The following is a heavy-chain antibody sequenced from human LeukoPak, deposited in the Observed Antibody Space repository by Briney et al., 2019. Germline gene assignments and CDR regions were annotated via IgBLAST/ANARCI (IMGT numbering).Heavy chain of an antibody. J-gene: IGHJ3*01. V-gene: IGHV4-59*01. D-gene: IGHD2-2*02. CDR1: GCTISSYY. CDR3: ARGCSSTGCYRADAFDV. CDR2: INYSGST. Sequence: PSETLSLTCTVSGCTISSYYWSWIRQPPGKGLEWIGYINYSGSTNYNPSLKSRVTITVNTTKNQFSLKLSSVTAADTAVYYCARGCSSTGCYRADAFDVWGQGTMVTVSS.